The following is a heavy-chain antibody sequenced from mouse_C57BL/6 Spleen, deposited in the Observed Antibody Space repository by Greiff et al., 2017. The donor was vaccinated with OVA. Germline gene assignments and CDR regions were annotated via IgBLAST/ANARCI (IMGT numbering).Heavy chain of an antibody. CDR2: ISRGSSTI. V-gene: IGHV5-17*01. J-gene: IGHJ4*01. CDR1: GFTFSDYG. CDR3: ARQLRRHYYAMDY. Sequence: EVQGVESGGGLVKPGGSLKLSCAASGFTFSDYGMHWVRQAPEQGLEWVAYISRGSSTIYYADTVKGRFTIPRDTAKNTLFLQMTSLRSEDTAMDYCARQLRRHYYAMDYWGQGTSVTVSS. D-gene: IGHD3-2*02.